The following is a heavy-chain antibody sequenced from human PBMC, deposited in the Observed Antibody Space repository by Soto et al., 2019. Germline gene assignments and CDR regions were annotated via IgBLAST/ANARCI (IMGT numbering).Heavy chain of an antibody. Sequence: QVQLVQSGAEVKKPGSSVKVSCKASGGTFSSYAISWVRQAPGQGLEWMGGIIPIFGTANYAQKFQGRVTITPDASTSTAYMELRSRRSDYTAVYYCARVGAKIGPLDYWGQGTLVTVSS. D-gene: IGHD5-12*01. CDR3: ARVGAKIGPLDY. CDR1: GGTFSSYA. V-gene: IGHV1-69*01. CDR2: IIPIFGTA. J-gene: IGHJ4*02.